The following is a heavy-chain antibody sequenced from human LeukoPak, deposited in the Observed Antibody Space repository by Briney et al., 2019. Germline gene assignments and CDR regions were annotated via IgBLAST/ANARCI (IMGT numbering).Heavy chain of an antibody. V-gene: IGHV3-21*01. Sequence: KPGGSLRLSCAASGFTFSSYSTNWVRQAPGKGLEWVSSISSSSSYIYYADSVKGRFTISRDNAKNSLYLQMNSLRAEDTAVYYCARGQGGSGSSFDYWGQGTLVTVSS. D-gene: IGHD6-19*01. J-gene: IGHJ4*02. CDR3: ARGQGGSGSSFDY. CDR1: GFTFSSYS. CDR2: ISSSSSYI.